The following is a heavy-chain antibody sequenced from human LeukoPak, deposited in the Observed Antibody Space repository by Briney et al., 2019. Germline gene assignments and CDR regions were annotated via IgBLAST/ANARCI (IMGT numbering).Heavy chain of an antibody. Sequence: GGSLRLSCAASGFTFSSYAMSWVRQAPGKGLEWVSAISGSGGSTYYADSVKGRFTISRDNSKNTLYLQMNSPRAEDTAVYYCASSVVRGVYYYYYGMDVWGQGTTVTVSS. D-gene: IGHD3-10*01. CDR2: ISGSGGST. J-gene: IGHJ6*02. V-gene: IGHV3-23*01. CDR3: ASSVVRGVYYYYYGMDV. CDR1: GFTFSSYA.